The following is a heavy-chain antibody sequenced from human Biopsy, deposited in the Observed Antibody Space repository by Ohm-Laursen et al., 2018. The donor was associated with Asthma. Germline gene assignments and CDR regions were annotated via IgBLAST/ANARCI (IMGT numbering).Heavy chain of an antibody. CDR3: ARQSGQDYGDSSGFDI. CDR2: VSSDGHNK. J-gene: IGHJ3*02. D-gene: IGHD3-22*01. CDR1: GFVFSQCG. Sequence: SLRLSCSASGFVFSQCGMHWVRQGPGKGLEWVALVSSDGHNKYYEDSVKGRFTISRDNSRNRLYLQINRLTVEDSAVYFCARQSGQDYGDSSGFDIWGQGTKATVS. V-gene: IGHV3-30*03.